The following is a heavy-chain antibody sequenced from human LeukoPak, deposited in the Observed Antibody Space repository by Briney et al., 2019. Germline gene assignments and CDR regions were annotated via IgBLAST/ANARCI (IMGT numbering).Heavy chain of an antibody. CDR2: IYSGGST. CDR1: GLTVSSNS. CDR3: ANDGAYYDSSTDAFDI. D-gene: IGHD3-22*01. J-gene: IGHJ3*02. Sequence: GGSLRLSCAASGLTVSSNSMSWVRKAPGKGLEWVSFIYSGGSTYYADSVKGRFTISRDNSKNTLYLQMNSLRAEDTAVYYCANDGAYYDSSTDAFDIWGQGTMVTVSS. V-gene: IGHV3-53*01.